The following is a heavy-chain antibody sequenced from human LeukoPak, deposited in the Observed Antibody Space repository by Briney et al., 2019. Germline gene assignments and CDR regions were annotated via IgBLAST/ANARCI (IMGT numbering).Heavy chain of an antibody. J-gene: IGHJ6*04. CDR1: GFTFSNYG. CDR3: TKDLNYAIDV. Sequence: GGSLRLSCAASGFTFSNYGIHWVRQAPGKGLEWVTFIRYDGSSKYYAESVKGRFTISRDNSKNTVYVQMNSLRAEGTAVYHCTKDLNYAIDVWGKGTTVIISS. V-gene: IGHV3-30*02. CDR2: IRYDGSSK.